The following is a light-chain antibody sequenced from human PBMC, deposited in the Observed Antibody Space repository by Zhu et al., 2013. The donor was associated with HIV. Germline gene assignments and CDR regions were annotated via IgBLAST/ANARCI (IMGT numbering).Light chain of an antibody. CDR1: QSISTY. Sequence: DIQMTQSPSSLSASVGDRVTITCRASQSISTYLHWYQQKPGKAPKLLIYAASSLQSGVPSRFSGTGSGTDFTLTISSLQPEDSATYYCQQSYTVHPLSFGGGTKVEI. V-gene: IGKV1-39*01. CDR2: AAS. J-gene: IGKJ4*01. CDR3: QQSYTVHPLS.